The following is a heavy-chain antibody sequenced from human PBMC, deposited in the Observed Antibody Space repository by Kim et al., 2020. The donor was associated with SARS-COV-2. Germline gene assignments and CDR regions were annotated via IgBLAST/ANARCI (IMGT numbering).Heavy chain of an antibody. V-gene: IGHV4-34*01. D-gene: IGHD2-8*01. CDR3: ARGGGGQWPKDY. J-gene: IGHJ4*02. Sequence: NYNPSLKSRVTLSVATSKNQFSLNLSAVTAADTAVYDCARGGGGQWPKDYWGQGTLVTVSS.